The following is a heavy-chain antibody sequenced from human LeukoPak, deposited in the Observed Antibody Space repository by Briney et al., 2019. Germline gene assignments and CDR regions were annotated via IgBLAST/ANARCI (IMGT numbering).Heavy chain of an antibody. CDR2: IYISGSGST. CDR1: GGSISSYY. V-gene: IGHV4-4*07. J-gene: IGHJ6*03. Sequence: SETLSLTCTVSGGSISSYYWSWIRQPAGKGLEWIGRIYISGSGSTNYNPSLKSRVTMSVDTSKNQFSLKLSSVTAADTAVYYCARVGSDDYGLWYYYYYMDVWGKGTTVTISS. CDR3: ARVGSDDYGLWYYYYYMDV. D-gene: IGHD4-17*01.